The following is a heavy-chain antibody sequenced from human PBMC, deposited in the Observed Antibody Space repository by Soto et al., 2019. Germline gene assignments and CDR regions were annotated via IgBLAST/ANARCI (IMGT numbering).Heavy chain of an antibody. D-gene: IGHD6-6*01. CDR1: GFTFSSYG. CDR3: ARLRSEDSSSSLLTDY. CDR2: IWYDGSNK. Sequence: QVQLVESGGGVVQPGRSLRLSCAASGFTFSSYGMHWVRQALGKGLEWVAVIWYDGSNKYYADSVKGRFTISRDNSKNTLYLQMNSLRAEDTAVYYCARLRSEDSSSSLLTDYWGQGTLVTVSS. V-gene: IGHV3-33*01. J-gene: IGHJ4*02.